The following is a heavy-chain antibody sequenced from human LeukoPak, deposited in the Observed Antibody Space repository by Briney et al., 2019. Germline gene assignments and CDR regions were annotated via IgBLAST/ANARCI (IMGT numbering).Heavy chain of an antibody. CDR2: ISGTGGST. V-gene: IGHV3-23*01. J-gene: IGHJ4*02. D-gene: IGHD4-23*01. CDR1: GFTFSSYA. Sequence: GGSVTLFCADSGFTFSSYAMSWVRHAPGKWLEWVSAISGTGGSTYNADSVKGRFTISRDNSKNTLYLQMNSLRAEYTAVYYCAKDFNSWGQGTLVTVSS. CDR3: AKDFNS.